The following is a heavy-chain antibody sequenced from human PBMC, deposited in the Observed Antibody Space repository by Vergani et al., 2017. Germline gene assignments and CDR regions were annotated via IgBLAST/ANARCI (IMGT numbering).Heavy chain of an antibody. V-gene: IGHV1-2*06. CDR1: GYTFTGYY. CDR2: INPNSGGT. J-gene: IGHJ3*02. CDR3: ARVFYDSSGKDAFDI. D-gene: IGHD3-22*01. Sequence: QVQLVQSGAEVKKPGASVKVSCKASGYTFTGYYMHWVRQAPGQGLEWMGRINPNSGGTNYAQKFQGRVTRTRDTSLSTAYMELSRLRSDDTAVYYWARVFYDSSGKDAFDIWGQGTMVTVSS.